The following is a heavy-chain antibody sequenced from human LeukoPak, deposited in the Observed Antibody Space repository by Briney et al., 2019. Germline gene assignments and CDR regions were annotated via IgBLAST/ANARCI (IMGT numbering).Heavy chain of an antibody. Sequence: PSETLSLTCTVSGGSISGHYWSWIRQSPGRGLEWIGNLWTSGTTKDNPSLNSRVSISIDTSKNQFSLKVSSMTAADTAVYYCARQAQDGSDNYFDPWGQGTRVTVSS. V-gene: IGHV4-4*09. J-gene: IGHJ5*02. CDR1: GGSISGHY. CDR3: ARQAQDGSDNYFDP. CDR2: LWTSGTT. D-gene: IGHD1-14*01.